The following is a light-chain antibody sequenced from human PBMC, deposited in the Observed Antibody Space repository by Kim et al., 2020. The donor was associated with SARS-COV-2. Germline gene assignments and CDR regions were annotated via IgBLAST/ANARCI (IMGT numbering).Light chain of an antibody. Sequence: SYELTQPLSESVALGQTARITCGGSSIGPKSVHWYQQKPGQAPVLVIYRDRNRPSGIPERFSGSNSGNTATLTISRAQAGDEADYYCHVWDSNTAVFGGGTQLTVL. CDR2: RDR. J-gene: IGLJ3*02. CDR3: HVWDSNTAV. CDR1: SIGPKS. V-gene: IGLV3-9*01.